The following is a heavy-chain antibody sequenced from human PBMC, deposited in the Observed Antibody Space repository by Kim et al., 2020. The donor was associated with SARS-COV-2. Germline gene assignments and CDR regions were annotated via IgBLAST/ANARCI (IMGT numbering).Heavy chain of an antibody. D-gene: IGHD2-21*02. CDR2: IWYDGSNK. CDR3: ARGTPTDPLDY. V-gene: IGHV3-33*01. Sequence: GGSLRLSCAASGFTFSSYGMHWVRQAPGKGLEWVAVIWYDGSNKYYADSVKGRFTISRDNSKNTLYLQMNSLRAEDTAVYYCARGTPTDPLDYWGQGTLVTVSS. CDR1: GFTFSSYG. J-gene: IGHJ4*02.